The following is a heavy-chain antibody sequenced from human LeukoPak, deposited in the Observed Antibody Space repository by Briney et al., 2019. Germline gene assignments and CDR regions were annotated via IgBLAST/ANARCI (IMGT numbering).Heavy chain of an antibody. J-gene: IGHJ4*02. CDR1: GGSISSGDYY. D-gene: IGHD4-17*01. V-gene: IGHV4-30-4*01. Sequence: PSQTLSLTCTVSGGSISSGDYYWSWIRQPPGKGLEWIGYIYYSGSTYYNPSLKSRVTISADTSKNQFSLKLSSVTAADAAVYYCARAGDYVPVDYWGQGTLVTVSS. CDR2: IYYSGST. CDR3: ARAGDYVPVDY.